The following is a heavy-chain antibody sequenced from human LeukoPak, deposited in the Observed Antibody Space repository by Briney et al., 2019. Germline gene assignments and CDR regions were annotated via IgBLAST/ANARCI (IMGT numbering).Heavy chain of an antibody. J-gene: IGHJ4*02. Sequence: SQTLSLTCAISGDSVSSNSAAWSWIRQSPSRGLEWLGRTYYRSKWYNDYAASVKSRITFNPDTSNNQFSLQLISVTPEDTAVYYCARGWSFDCWGQGTLVTVSS. V-gene: IGHV6-1*01. D-gene: IGHD6-19*01. CDR1: GDSVSSNSAA. CDR3: ARGWSFDC. CDR2: TYYRSKWYN.